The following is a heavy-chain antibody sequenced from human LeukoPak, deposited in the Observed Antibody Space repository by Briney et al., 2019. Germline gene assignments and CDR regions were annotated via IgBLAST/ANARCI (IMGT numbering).Heavy chain of an antibody. CDR3: ARQTGDSSGYYYKDYFDY. D-gene: IGHD3-22*01. V-gene: IGHV4-39*01. Sequence: SSETLPLTCTVSGGSISSSSYYWGWIRQPPGKGLEWIGSIYYSGSTYYNPSLKSRVTISVDTSKNQFSLKLSSVTAADTAVYYCARQTGDSSGYYYKDYFDYWGQGTLVTVSS. CDR1: GGSISSSSYY. CDR2: IYYSGST. J-gene: IGHJ4*02.